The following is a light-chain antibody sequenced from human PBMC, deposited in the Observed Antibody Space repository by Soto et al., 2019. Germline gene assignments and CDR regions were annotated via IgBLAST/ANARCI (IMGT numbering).Light chain of an antibody. CDR1: QSVSTY. V-gene: IGKV3-11*01. CDR3: QQRSNWPIT. CDR2: DAS. Sequence: EIVLTQSPATLSLSPGERATLSCRASQSVSTYLAWYQQRPGQAPRLLIYDASNRATGIPARFSGGGSGTDFTLTIRSLEPEDFAVYYCQQRSNWPITFGQGTRLEIK. J-gene: IGKJ5*01.